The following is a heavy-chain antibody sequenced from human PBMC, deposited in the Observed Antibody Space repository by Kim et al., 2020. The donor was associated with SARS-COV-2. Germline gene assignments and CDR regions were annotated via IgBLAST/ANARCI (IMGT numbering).Heavy chain of an antibody. Sequence: GGSLRLSCAASGFTFSSYSMNWVRQAPGKGLEWVSSISSSSSYIYYADSVKGRFTISRDNAKNSLYLQMNSLRAEDTAVYYCAREQLGYCSSTSCHPTYYYGMDVWGQGTTVTVSS. V-gene: IGHV3-21*04. CDR1: GFTFSSYS. D-gene: IGHD2-2*01. J-gene: IGHJ6*02. CDR2: ISSSSSYI. CDR3: AREQLGYCSSTSCHPTYYYGMDV.